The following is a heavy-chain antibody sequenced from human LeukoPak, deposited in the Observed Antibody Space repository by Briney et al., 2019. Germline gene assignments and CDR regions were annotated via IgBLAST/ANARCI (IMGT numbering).Heavy chain of an antibody. D-gene: IGHD2-2*01. CDR2: ISSSSSYI. CDR1: GFPFGSYS. Sequence: GGSLRLSCAASGFPFGSYSMNWVRQAPGKGLEWVSSISSSSSYIYYADSVKGRFTISRDNSKNTLYLQMNSLRAEDTAVYYCAKDFRVVPAAMYGWGQGTMVTVSS. J-gene: IGHJ3*01. CDR3: AKDFRVVPAAMYG. V-gene: IGHV3-21*01.